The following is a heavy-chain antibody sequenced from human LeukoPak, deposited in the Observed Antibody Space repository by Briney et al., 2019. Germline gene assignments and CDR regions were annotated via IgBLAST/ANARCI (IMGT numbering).Heavy chain of an antibody. CDR1: GFTFNIYS. D-gene: IGHD2-21*01. CDR2: ITSNLATI. V-gene: IGHV3-48*02. CDR3: ARSVEGHFDY. J-gene: IGHJ4*02. Sequence: PGGSLRLSCAASGFTFNIYSMNWVRQAPGKGLEWISYITSNLATIRYADSVRGRFTISRGNAGKSLFLHMNSLRDDDTAVYYCARSVEGHFDYWGQGTLVTVSS.